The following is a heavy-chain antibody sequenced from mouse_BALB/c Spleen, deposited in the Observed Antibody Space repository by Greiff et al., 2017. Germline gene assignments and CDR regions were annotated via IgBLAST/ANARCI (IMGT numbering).Heavy chain of an antibody. CDR2: VLPGSGST. J-gene: IGHJ3*01. Sequence: QVQLQQSGAELMKPGASVKISCKATGYTFSSYWIEWVKQRPGHGLEWIGEVLPGSGSTNYNEKFKGKATFTADTSSNTAYMQLSSLTSEDSAVYYCARSVTSGSWLAYWGQGTLVTVSA. CDR3: ARSVTSGSWLAY. D-gene: IGHD2-2*01. CDR1: GYTFSSYW. V-gene: IGHV1-9*01.